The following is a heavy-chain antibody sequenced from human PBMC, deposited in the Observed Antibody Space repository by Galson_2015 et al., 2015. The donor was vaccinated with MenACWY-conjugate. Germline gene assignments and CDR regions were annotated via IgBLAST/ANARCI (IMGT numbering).Heavy chain of an antibody. CDR2: INSDSSNL. CDR1: GLTFSHYG. Sequence: RLSCAVSGLTFSHYGVTWVRQAPGKGLDWVSHINSDSSNLLYADSAKGRFTVSRDNAKKSVYLHMNSLREDDTAMYYCATDPDGDLDFDYWGQGTLVTVSS. J-gene: IGHJ4*02. V-gene: IGHV3-48*02. CDR3: ATDPDGDLDFDY. D-gene: IGHD4-17*01.